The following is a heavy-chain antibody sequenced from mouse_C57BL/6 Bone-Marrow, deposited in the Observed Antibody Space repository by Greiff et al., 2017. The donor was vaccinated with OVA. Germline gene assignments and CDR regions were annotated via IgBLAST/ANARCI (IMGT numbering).Heavy chain of an antibody. CDR2: IDPETGGS. CDR1: GYTFTDYE. CDR3: TRSDSNYGGVDY. Sequence: VQLQQSGAELVRPGASVTLSCKASGYTFTDYEMHWVKQTPVHGLEWIGAIDPETGGSAYNQKFKGKAILTADKSSSTAYMELRSLTSEDSAVYYCTRSDSNYGGVDYWGQGTTLTVSS. D-gene: IGHD2-5*01. V-gene: IGHV1-15*01. J-gene: IGHJ2*01.